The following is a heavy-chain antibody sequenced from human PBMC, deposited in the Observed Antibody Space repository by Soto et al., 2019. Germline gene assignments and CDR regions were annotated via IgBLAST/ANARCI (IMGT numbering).Heavy chain of an antibody. D-gene: IGHD3-3*01. CDR3: ARDFGGFDP. V-gene: IGHV3-30*03. CDR1: GFTFSNYA. Sequence: GGSLRLSCAASGFTFSNYAIHWVRQAPGKGLEWVAVIASDGKDKRYADSVKGRFTISRDNSKNTVYLQMNSLRGEDTAVYYCARDFGGFDPWGQGTLVTVSS. J-gene: IGHJ5*02. CDR2: IASDGKDK.